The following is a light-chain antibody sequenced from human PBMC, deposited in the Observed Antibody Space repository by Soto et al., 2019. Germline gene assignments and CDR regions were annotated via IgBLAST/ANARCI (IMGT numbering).Light chain of an antibody. CDR3: QQRASWPLT. J-gene: IGKJ4*01. CDR1: QSLGTS. Sequence: IVLTQSPATLSLSPGERAALSCWASQSLGTSLAWYQHRPGQAPRLLLYRASNRAAGIPARFSGSGYGTGFTLTISSLEPEDFGTYCCQQRASWPLTFGGGTKVEI. V-gene: IGKV3-11*01. CDR2: RAS.